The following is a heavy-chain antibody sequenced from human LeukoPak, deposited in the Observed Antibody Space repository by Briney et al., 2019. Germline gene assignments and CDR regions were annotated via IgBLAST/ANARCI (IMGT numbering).Heavy chain of an antibody. CDR3: ARLSQTPAYYDTSVYFHFGY. CDR2: MNTNSGRT. J-gene: IGHJ4*02. CDR1: GCTFISYD. Sequence: ASVEVSCTASGCTFISYDINWVRQATGQGLEWVGWMNTNSGRTGYAQKFQGKVTMTRNTSINTAYMELSSLRSEDTAVYYCARLSQTPAYYDTSVYFHFGYWGQGTLVTVSS. D-gene: IGHD3-22*01. V-gene: IGHV1-8*01.